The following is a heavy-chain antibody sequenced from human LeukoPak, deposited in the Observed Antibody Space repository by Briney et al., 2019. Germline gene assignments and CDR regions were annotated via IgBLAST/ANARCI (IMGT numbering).Heavy chain of an antibody. CDR3: ARFGHYGSGSYLYYYGMDV. CDR1: GYTVTGYY. J-gene: IGHJ6*02. Sequence: GASVKVSCKASGYTVTGYYMHWVRQAPGQGLEWMGWINPNSGGTNYAQKFQGRVTMARDTSISTAYMELSRLRSDDTAVYYCARFGHYGSGSYLYYYGMDVWGQRTTVTVSS. CDR2: INPNSGGT. D-gene: IGHD3-10*01. V-gene: IGHV1-2*02.